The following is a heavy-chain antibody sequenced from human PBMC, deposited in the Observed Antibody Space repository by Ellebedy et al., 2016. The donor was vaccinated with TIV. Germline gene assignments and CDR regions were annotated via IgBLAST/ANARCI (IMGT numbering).Heavy chain of an antibody. D-gene: IGHD3-9*01. CDR3: ARDRDVLTGFANWFDP. J-gene: IGHJ5*02. Sequence: AASVKVSCKASGYPFISYGISWVRQPPGQGLEWMGWISAYNGDTNYAQNLHGRLTMTTDTSTNTAYMDLRSLRSDDTAVYYSARDRDVLTGFANWFDPWGQGTLVTVSS. CDR2: ISAYNGDT. V-gene: IGHV1-18*01. CDR1: GYPFISYG.